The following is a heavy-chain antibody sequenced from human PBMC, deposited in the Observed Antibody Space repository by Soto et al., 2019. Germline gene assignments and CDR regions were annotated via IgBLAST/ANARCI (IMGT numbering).Heavy chain of an antibody. CDR2: IKSKTDGGTA. D-gene: IGHD5-18*01. V-gene: IGHV3-15*01. CDR3: TTDRGHMYDFDY. CDR1: GFTFGNAW. Sequence: EVQLVESGGGLVKPGGSLRLSCAASGFTFGNAWMNWVRQTPGKGLEWVGRIKSKTDGGTADYAAPVKGRFTISRDASKDALYLQMNSLKTEDTAVYYCTTDRGHMYDFDYWGQGTLVPVSS. J-gene: IGHJ4*02.